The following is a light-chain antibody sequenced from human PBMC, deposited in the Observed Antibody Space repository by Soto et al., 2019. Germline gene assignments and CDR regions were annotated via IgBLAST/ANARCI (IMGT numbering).Light chain of an antibody. CDR2: GAS. J-gene: IGKJ2*01. CDR3: QQYGSAPYT. CDR1: QTLNSNY. Sequence: DIVLTQSPGTLSLSPGERATLSCRASQTLNSNYLAWYQQKPGQAPRLFIYGASTRATGIPDRFSGTGSGADFTLTISRLEPEDFAVYFCQQYGSAPYTFGQGTELEIK. V-gene: IGKV3-20*01.